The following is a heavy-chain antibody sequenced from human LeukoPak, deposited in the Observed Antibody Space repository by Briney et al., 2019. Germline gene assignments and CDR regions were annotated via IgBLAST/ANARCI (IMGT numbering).Heavy chain of an antibody. V-gene: IGHV3-15*01. Sequence: GGSLRLSCATSGFTFNSAWMNWVRQAPGKGLEWIGRIKSRTDGGTTVYAVPVKGRFTISRDDSKDTLYLQMNSLRTEDTGVYYCARNSRGLLSRYYYMDVWGKGTTVAVSS. D-gene: IGHD2-21*01. J-gene: IGHJ6*03. CDR1: GFTFNSAW. CDR3: ARNSRGLLSRYYYMDV. CDR2: IKSRTDGGTT.